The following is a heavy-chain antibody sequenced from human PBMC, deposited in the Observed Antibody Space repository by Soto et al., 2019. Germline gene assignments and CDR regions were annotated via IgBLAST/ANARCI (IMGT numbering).Heavy chain of an antibody. CDR1: GFTFSDYY. CDR2: ISSSSSYT. J-gene: IGHJ2*01. V-gene: IGHV3-11*05. CDR3: ARTIAAAGGRRYFDL. Sequence: QVQLVESGGGLVKPGGSLRLSCAASGFTFSDYYMSWIRQAPGKGPEWVSYISSSSSYTNYADSVKGRFTISRDNANNPLYLQMTSLRAEATAVYYCARTIAAAGGRRYFDLWGRGTLVTVSS. D-gene: IGHD6-13*01.